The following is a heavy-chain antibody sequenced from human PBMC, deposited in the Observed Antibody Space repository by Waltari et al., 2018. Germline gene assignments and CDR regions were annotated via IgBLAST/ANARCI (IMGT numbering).Heavy chain of an antibody. CDR2: ISGSSSHI. CDR1: GFTFSTYD. CDR3: ASRLPPARYNGMDF. V-gene: IGHV3-21*01. Sequence: EVQLVESGGGLVKPGGSLRLSCAASGFTFSTYDMNWARQAPGKGLEWVSSISGSSSHIYYADSVRGRFIISRDNAQNSLYLQMDSLRAEDTAVYYCASRLPPARYNGMDFWGQGTTVTVSS. D-gene: IGHD2-2*01. J-gene: IGHJ6*02.